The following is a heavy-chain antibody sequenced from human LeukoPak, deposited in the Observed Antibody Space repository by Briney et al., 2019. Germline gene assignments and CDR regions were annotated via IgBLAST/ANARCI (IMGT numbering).Heavy chain of an antibody. V-gene: IGHV1-46*01. CDR3: ARVIVARAPMYGDTFDY. Sequence: GGSVKVSCKASGYRFTSYYVHWVRQAPGQGLEWMGIINPNGGSTSYAPKVQGRVTMTRDTSTSTVYMELRSLRSDDTAVYYCARVIVARAPMYGDTFDYWGQGTLVTVSS. CDR1: GYRFTSYY. D-gene: IGHD4-17*01. J-gene: IGHJ4*02. CDR2: INPNGGST.